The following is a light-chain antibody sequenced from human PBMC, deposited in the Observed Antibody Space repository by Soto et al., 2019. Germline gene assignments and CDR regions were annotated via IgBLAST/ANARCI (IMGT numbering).Light chain of an antibody. CDR3: QHHDSYSQT. CDR2: GAS. Sequence: QLTQSPPTLSASVGDRVTITCRASQSIRYYLAWYQQRPGKAPKLLIYGASSLQSGVPSRFSGSGSGTEFTLTISSLQPDDFATYFCQHHDSYSQTFGQGTKVEIK. CDR1: QSIRYY. J-gene: IGKJ1*01. V-gene: IGKV1-5*01.